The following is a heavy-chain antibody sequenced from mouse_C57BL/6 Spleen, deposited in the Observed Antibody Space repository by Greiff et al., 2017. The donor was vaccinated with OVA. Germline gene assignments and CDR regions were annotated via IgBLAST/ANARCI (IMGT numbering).Heavy chain of an antibody. J-gene: IGHJ3*01. CDR3: AKNSGTEGAWFAY. CDR1: GFSLTSYG. V-gene: IGHV2-4*01. D-gene: IGHD4-1*01. CDR2: IWSGGST. Sequence: VMLVESGPGLVQPSQSLSITCTVSGFSLTSYGVHWVRQPPGKGLEWLGVIWSGGSTDYNAAFISRLSISKDNSKSQVFFKMNSLQADDTAIYFCAKNSGTEGAWFAYWGQGTLVTVSA.